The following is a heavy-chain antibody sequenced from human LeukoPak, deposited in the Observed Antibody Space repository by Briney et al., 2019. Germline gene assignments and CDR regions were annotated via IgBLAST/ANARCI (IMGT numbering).Heavy chain of an antibody. Sequence: GGSLRLSCTASGFTFGDYAMNWVRQAPGKGLEWVGFIRSKAYGGTTEYAASVKGRFTISRDDSKSIAYLQMDSLKTEDTAVYYCAPHKTTTANWGQGILVTVSS. CDR1: GFTFGDYA. CDR3: APHKTTTAN. CDR2: IRSKAYGGTT. J-gene: IGHJ4*02. D-gene: IGHD1-1*01. V-gene: IGHV3-49*04.